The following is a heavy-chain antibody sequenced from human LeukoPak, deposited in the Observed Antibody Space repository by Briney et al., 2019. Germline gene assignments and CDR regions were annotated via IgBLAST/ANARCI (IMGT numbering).Heavy chain of an antibody. D-gene: IGHD6-19*01. CDR3: ARGGSGWFHNYDY. CDR2: IYPGDPDS. Sequence: GESLKISCKGSGYSFTTYWIVWVRQMPGKGLEWMGIIYPGDPDSRYSPSFQGQVTISVDKSISTAFLQWSSLKASDTAVYYCARGGSGWFHNYDYWGQGTLVTVSS. V-gene: IGHV5-51*03. CDR1: GYSFTTYW. J-gene: IGHJ4*02.